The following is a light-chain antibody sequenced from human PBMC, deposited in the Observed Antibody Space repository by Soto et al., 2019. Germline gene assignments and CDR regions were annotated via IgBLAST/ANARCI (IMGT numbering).Light chain of an antibody. CDR1: QSVSSSY. V-gene: IGKV3-20*01. J-gene: IGKJ1*01. CDR2: GAS. Sequence: EIVLTQSPAILSLSPGERATLSCRASQSVSSSYLAWYQQKPGQAPRLLIYGASSRATGIPDRFSGTGSGTDFTLTISRLEPEDFAVYYCQQYDSSPKTFGQGTKVDIK. CDR3: QQYDSSPKT.